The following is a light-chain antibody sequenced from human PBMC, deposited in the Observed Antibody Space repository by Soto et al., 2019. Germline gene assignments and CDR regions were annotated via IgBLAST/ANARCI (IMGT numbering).Light chain of an antibody. V-gene: IGLV1-44*01. CDR1: SSNIGSNS. CDR2: TNN. CDR3: AAWDDSLSGHVV. Sequence: QSVLTQPPSASGTPGQRVTISCSGSSSNIGSNSVSWYQQLPGAAPKLLIYTNNQRPSGVPDRFSGSKSGTSASLAITGLQSDDEAYYYCAAWDDSLSGHVVFGGGTKLTVL. J-gene: IGLJ2*01.